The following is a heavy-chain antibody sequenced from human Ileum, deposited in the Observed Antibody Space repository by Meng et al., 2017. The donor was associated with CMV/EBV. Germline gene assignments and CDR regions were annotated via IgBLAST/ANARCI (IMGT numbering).Heavy chain of an antibody. CDR2: IYTSGIT. CDR1: GGSIRRDY. Sequence: RQETGPGLVKHSDTLSLTCPVSGGSIRRDYWSWIRQPAGKGLQWVGRIYTSGITNYNPSLKSRVTMSVDTSKNQFSLNLSSVTAADTAVYYCARESQQLYRTLNYWGQGTLVTVSS. D-gene: IGHD3-16*02. CDR3: ARESQQLYRTLNY. V-gene: IGHV4-4*07. J-gene: IGHJ4*02.